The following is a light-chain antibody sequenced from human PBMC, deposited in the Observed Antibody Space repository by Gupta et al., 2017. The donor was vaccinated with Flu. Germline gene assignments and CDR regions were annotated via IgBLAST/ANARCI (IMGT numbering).Light chain of an antibody. CDR1: SSDIGGYNY. Sequence: QSALTQPASVSRSPGPSITISCTGTSSDIGGYNYVSWYLQHPGKAPKLMIYEVTKRPSGVSNRFSGSKSGNTASLTVSGRQAEDEADYFCGSYTSSSTWVFGGGTKLTVL. V-gene: IGLV2-14*01. J-gene: IGLJ3*02. CDR3: GSYTSSSTWV. CDR2: EVT.